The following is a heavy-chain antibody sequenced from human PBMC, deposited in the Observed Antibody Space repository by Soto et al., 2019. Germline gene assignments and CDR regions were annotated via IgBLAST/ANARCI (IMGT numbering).Heavy chain of an antibody. CDR1: GGSMSSGDYY. CDR3: ARGSPGDYYHGMDV. V-gene: IGHV4-30-4*01. CDR2: IDDSGST. Sequence: QVQLQESGPGLVKPSQTLSLICKVSGGSMSSGDYYWSWIRQPPGRGLEWIGNIDDSGSTYYSPSLKSRVTISVDTSRNQFSLKLRSVTAADTAVYYCARGSPGDYYHGMDVWGQGTTVTVSS. J-gene: IGHJ6*02.